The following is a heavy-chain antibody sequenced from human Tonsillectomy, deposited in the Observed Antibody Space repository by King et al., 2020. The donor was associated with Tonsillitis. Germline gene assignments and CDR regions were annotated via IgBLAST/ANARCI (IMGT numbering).Heavy chain of an antibody. V-gene: IGHV3-15*01. Sequence: VQLVESGGGLVKPGGSLRLSCAASGFTFSNAWMSWVRQAPGKGLEWVGRIKSKTDGGTTDYAAPVKGRFTISRDDSKNTLYLQMNSLKTEDTAVYYCTPPDAYSGQPYWYFDLWGRGTLVTVSS. CDR1: GFTFSNAW. CDR3: TPPDAYSGQPYWYFDL. D-gene: IGHD5-12*01. J-gene: IGHJ2*01. CDR2: IKSKTDGGTT.